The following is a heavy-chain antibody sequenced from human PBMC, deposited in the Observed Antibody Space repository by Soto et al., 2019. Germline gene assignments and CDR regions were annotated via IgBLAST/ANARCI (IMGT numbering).Heavy chain of an antibody. CDR3: ATWRLLYGSHAFDI. V-gene: IGHV1-3*01. CDR2: INAGNGNT. Sequence: GASVKVSCKASGYTFTSYAMHWVRQAPGQRLEWMGWINAGNGNTKYSQKFQGRVTITRDTSASTAYMELSSLRSEDTAVYYCATWRLLYGSHAFDIWGQGTMVTVSS. D-gene: IGHD3-3*01. CDR1: GYTFTSYA. J-gene: IGHJ3*02.